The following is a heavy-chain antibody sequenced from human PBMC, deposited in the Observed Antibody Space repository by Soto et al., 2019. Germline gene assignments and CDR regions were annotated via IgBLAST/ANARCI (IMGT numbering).Heavy chain of an antibody. CDR2: ISWTGETI. CDR3: AKDEIGVAGNSALDM. J-gene: IGHJ3*02. Sequence: EVELVESGGGLVLPGGSLRLSCEASGFNFNNYAMHWVRQAPAKGLEWVSGISWTGETIVYADFVKGRFTISRDKSKSSLYLEMNSLRPEDTALYYCAKDEIGVAGNSALDMWGQGTMVTVSS. V-gene: IGHV3-9*01. D-gene: IGHD3-22*01. CDR1: GFNFNNYA.